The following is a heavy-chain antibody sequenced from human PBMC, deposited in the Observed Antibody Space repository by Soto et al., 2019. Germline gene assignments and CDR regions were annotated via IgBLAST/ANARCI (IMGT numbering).Heavy chain of an antibody. CDR2: ISGSGVNT. V-gene: IGHV3-23*01. CDR3: FRAEDGIRGGRSVSAFLLNRSSDL. Sequence: KGLEWVSDISGSGVNTYYADSVKGRFTISRDNSKNTLYLQMNSMRAEDTAVYFFFRAEDGIRGGRSVSAFLLNRSSDL. J-gene: IGHJ2*01. D-gene: IGHD2-15*01.